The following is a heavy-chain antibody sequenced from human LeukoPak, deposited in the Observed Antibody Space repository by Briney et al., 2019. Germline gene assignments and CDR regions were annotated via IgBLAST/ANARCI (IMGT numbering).Heavy chain of an antibody. CDR1: GYTFTSYG. CDR3: ARDLKGRLVVPAANWFDP. CDR2: ISAYNGNT. D-gene: IGHD2-2*01. J-gene: IGHJ5*02. Sequence: ASVKVSCKASGYTFTSYGISWVRQAPGQGLEWMGWISAYNGNTNYAQKLQGRVTMTTDTSTSTAYMELRSLRSDDTAVYYCARDLKGRLVVPAANWFDPWGQGTLVTVSS. V-gene: IGHV1-18*01.